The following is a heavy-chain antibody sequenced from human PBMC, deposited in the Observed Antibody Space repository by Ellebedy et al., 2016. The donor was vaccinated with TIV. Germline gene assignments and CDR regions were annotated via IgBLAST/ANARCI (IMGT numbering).Heavy chain of an antibody. CDR1: GFSFTNAW. Sequence: GGSLRLSCAASGFSFTNAWMSWVRQAPGKGLQWVGRIKTNTDGGTTDYAAPVKGRFTISRDDSKNTVYLHMNSLEIEDTGTYYCTIDKQTDIVDLTAIWAAGYFQHWGQGTLVTVSS. V-gene: IGHV3-15*01. CDR3: TIDKQTDIVDLTAIWAAGYFQH. CDR2: IKTNTDGGTT. D-gene: IGHD2-21*02. J-gene: IGHJ1*01.